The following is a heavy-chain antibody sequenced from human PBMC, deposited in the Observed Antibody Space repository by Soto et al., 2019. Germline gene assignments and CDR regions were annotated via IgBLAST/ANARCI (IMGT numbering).Heavy chain of an antibody. CDR2: INPSGGST. CDR3: ASNRRFLEWFHLDY. D-gene: IGHD3-3*01. J-gene: IGHJ4*02. CDR1: VYTLTELS. V-gene: IGHV1-46*01. Sequence: ASVKVSCKVSVYTLTELSIHWVRQAPGQGPEWMGIINPSGGSTSYAQKFQGRVTMTRDTSTSTVYMELSSLRSEDTAVYYCASNRRFLEWFHLDYWGQGTLVTVSS.